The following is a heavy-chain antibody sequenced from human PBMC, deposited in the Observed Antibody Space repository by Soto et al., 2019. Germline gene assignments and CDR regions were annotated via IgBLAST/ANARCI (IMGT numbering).Heavy chain of an antibody. CDR2: IRQDGSEK. J-gene: IGHJ4*02. CDR3: VRGCGRASCPYFFDY. V-gene: IGHV3-7*01. Sequence: EVQLVESGGGLVQPGGSLRLSCAVSGFTFSTYWMSWVRQAPGKGLEWVATIRQDGSEKHHVDSVEGRFTISRDNAKNSMYLQTNSLRAEDTAMYYCVRGCGRASCPYFFDYWGQGTLVSVSS. D-gene: IGHD2-2*01. CDR1: GFTFSTYW.